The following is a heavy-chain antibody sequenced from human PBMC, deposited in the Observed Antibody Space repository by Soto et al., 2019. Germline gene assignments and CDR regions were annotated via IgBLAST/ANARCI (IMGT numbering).Heavy chain of an antibody. V-gene: IGHV3-15*01. J-gene: IGHJ4*02. Sequence: GGSLRLSCAASGFTFSNAWLSWVRQAPGKGLEWVGRIKSKTDGGTTDYTAPVKGRFTISRDNSKNTLYLQMNSLRAEDTAVYYCAKGELWFGEFPFDYWGQGTLVTVSS. CDR3: AKGELWFGEFPFDY. CDR2: IKSKTDGGTT. CDR1: GFTFSNAW. D-gene: IGHD3-10*01.